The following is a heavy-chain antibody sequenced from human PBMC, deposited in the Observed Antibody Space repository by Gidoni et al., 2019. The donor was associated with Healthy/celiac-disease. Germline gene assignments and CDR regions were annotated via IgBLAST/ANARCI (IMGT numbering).Heavy chain of an antibody. Sequence: EVQLVESGGGLVQPGGSLRLSCAASGFTFSSYWMSWVRQAPGKGLEWVANIKQDGSEKYYVDSVKGRFTISRDNAKNSLYLQMNSLRAEDTAVYYCAREGATAAAGTRAAFDIWGQGTMVTVSS. CDR1: GFTFSSYW. CDR3: AREGATAAAGTRAAFDI. J-gene: IGHJ3*02. D-gene: IGHD6-13*01. CDR2: IKQDGSEK. V-gene: IGHV3-7*04.